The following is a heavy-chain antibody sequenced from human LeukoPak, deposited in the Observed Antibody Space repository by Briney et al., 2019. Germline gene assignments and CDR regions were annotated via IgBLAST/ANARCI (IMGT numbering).Heavy chain of an antibody. V-gene: IGHV4-59*01. CDR3: ARGPLDPYSSSWYFDY. Sequence: SETLSLTCTVSGGSISSYDWSWIRQPPGKGLEWIGYIYYSGSTNYNPSLKSRVTISVDTSKNQFSLKLSSVTAADTAVYYCARGPLDPYSSSWYFDYWGQGTLVTVSS. D-gene: IGHD6-13*01. CDR1: GGSISSYD. CDR2: IYYSGST. J-gene: IGHJ4*02.